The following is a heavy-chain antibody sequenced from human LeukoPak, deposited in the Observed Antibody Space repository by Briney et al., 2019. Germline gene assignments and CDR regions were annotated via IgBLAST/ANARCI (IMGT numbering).Heavy chain of an antibody. CDR2: INPNSGDT. J-gene: IGHJ4*02. CDR3: VRVLPSTG. CDR1: RDTFSNFA. Sequence: ASVKVSCRTSRDTFSNFATSWVRQAPGQGLEWMGWINPNSGDTNYAQKFQGRVTMTRDTSITTAYMELTRLRSDDTAVYYCVRVLPSTGWGQGTLVTVSS. V-gene: IGHV1-2*02.